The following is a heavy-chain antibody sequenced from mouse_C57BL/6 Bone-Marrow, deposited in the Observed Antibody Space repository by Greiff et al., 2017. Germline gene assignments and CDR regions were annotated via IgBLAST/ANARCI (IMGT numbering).Heavy chain of an antibody. V-gene: IGHV1-59*01. J-gene: IGHJ1*03. CDR2: IDPSDSYT. D-gene: IGHD2-1*01. CDR1: GYTFTSYW. Sequence: QVQLQQPGAELVRPGTSVKLSCKASGYTFTSYWMHWVKQRPGQGLEWIGVIDPSDSYTNYNQKFKGKATLTVDTSSSTAYMQLSSLTSEDAAVYYGARGDGNYGSRYFDVWGTGTTVTVSS. CDR3: ARGDGNYGSRYFDV.